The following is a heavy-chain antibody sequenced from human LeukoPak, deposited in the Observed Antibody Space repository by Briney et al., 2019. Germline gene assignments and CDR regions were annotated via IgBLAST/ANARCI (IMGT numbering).Heavy chain of an antibody. CDR2: IKQDGSEK. J-gene: IGHJ4*02. V-gene: IGHV3-7*01. Sequence: GGSLRLSCAASGFTFSSYWMSWVRQAPGKGLEWVANIKQDGSEKYYVDSVKGRFTISRDNAKNTLYLQMNSLRAEDTALYYCGRGHWGLDYWGQGALVTVSS. CDR1: GFTFSSYW. D-gene: IGHD7-27*01. CDR3: GRGHWGLDY.